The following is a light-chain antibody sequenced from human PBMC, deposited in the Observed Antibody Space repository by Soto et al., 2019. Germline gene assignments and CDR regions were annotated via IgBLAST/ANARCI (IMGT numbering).Light chain of an antibody. CDR3: SAWDDRLNGWL. CDR2: SNN. J-gene: IGLJ3*02. V-gene: IGLV1-44*01. Sequence: QSVLTQPPSASGTPGQRVTISCSGSNSNVGNNTVNWYQQLPGTAPKLLIESNNERPSGVPDRFSGSQSATSASLAISGLQSEDEADYYCSAWDDRLNGWLFGGGTMLTVL. CDR1: NSNVGNNT.